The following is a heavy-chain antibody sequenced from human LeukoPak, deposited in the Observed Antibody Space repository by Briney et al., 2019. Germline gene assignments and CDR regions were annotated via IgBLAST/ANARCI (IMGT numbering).Heavy chain of an antibody. D-gene: IGHD5-12*01. V-gene: IGHV3-30*04. CDR2: ISYDGSDK. CDR3: ARARPSMWIDY. CDR1: GFTFSSYA. Sequence: GGSLRLSCAASGFTFSSYAMYWVRQAPGKGLEWVAVISYDGSDKFYADSVKGRFTISRDSSKNTLYLQMNSLRPDDTAVYYCARARPSMWIDYWGQGTLVTVSS. J-gene: IGHJ4*02.